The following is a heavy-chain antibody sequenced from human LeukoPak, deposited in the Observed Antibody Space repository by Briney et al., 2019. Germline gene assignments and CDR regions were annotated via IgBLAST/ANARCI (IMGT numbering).Heavy chain of an antibody. V-gene: IGHV4-59*01. Sequence: SETLSLTCTVSGGSISSYYWSWIRQPPGKGLEWIGYIYYSGSTNYNPSLKSRVTISVDTSKNQFSLKLSSVTAADTAVYYCARDQGADYFGSGSYYLGYWGQGTLVTVS. J-gene: IGHJ4*02. CDR3: ARDQGADYFGSGSYYLGY. CDR1: GGSISSYY. CDR2: IYYSGST. D-gene: IGHD3-10*01.